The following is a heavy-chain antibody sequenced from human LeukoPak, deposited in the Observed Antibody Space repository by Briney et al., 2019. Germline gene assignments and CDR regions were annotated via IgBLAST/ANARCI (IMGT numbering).Heavy chain of an antibody. CDR2: IRDKVNSYAT. J-gene: IGHJ4*02. V-gene: IGHV3-73*01. CDR1: GFTFSGSA. D-gene: IGHD5-18*01. Sequence: GGSLRLSCAASGFTFSGSAMHWVRQASGKGLEWVGRIRDKVNSYATAYAASVKGRFTISRDDSKNTAYLQMNSLKAEDTAVYYCTRRAMGKGGLDYWGQGTLVTVSS. CDR3: TRRAMGKGGLDY.